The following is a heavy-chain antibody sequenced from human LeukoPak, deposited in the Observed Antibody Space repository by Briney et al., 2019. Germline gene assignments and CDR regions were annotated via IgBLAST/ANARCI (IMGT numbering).Heavy chain of an antibody. V-gene: IGHV3-30*01. Sequence: SLTLSCTASGFTFSRLFMRWVRQPPGKGLEWVGVFSPIDRKANYAHTVGGRFTITTDNSRTTLYMQMNSLRAEDTAVYYCARVSGWVARAGFDSWGQGTMVTVSS. CDR3: ARVSGWVARAGFDS. D-gene: IGHD3-10*01. J-gene: IGHJ4*02. CDR2: FSPIDRKA. CDR1: GFTFSRLF.